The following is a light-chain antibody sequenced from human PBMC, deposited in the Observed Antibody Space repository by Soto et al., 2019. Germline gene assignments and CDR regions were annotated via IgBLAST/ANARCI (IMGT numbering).Light chain of an antibody. CDR1: RSVSTE. J-gene: IGKJ1*01. V-gene: IGKV3-15*01. CDR3: HQSVSWHWT. CDR2: GAS. Sequence: DIEMTQSPSTLSASAGERVTLSCRASRSVSTELAWSQQKPGKAPRLMIYGASFRDSGIPARFSGSGSGTEFTLTISGLQSEDCAIYYCHQSVSWHWTFGQGTKVDIK.